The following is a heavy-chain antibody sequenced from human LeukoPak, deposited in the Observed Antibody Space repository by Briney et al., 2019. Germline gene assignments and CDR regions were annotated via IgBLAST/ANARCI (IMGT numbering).Heavy chain of an antibody. V-gene: IGHV3-21*04. D-gene: IGHD5-12*01. CDR1: GFTFSSYS. CDR2: ISSSSTYI. Sequence: PGGSLRLSCAASGFTFSSYSMNWVRQAPGKGLEWVSSISSSSTYIYYADSVKGRFTISRDNAKNSLYLQMNSLRAEDTAFYYCAANGGGDSGYGNFDYWGQGTLVTVSS. CDR3: AANGGGDSGYGNFDY. J-gene: IGHJ4*02.